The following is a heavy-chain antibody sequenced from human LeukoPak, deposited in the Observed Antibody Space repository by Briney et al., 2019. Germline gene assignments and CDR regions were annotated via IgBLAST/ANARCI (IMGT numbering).Heavy chain of an antibody. V-gene: IGHV1-2*02. Sequence: ASVKVSCKASGYTFTGYYMHWVRQAPGQGLEWMGWINPNSGGTNYAQKFQGRVTMTKDTSISTAYMELSRLRSDDTAVYYCARGIAVAVYYYYYYMDVWGKGTTVTVSS. CDR3: ARGIAVAVYYYYYYMDV. J-gene: IGHJ6*03. CDR2: INPNSGGT. CDR1: GYTFTGYY. D-gene: IGHD6-19*01.